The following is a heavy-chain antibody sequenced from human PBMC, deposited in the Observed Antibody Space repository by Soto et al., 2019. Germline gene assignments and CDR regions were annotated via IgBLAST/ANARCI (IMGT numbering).Heavy chain of an antibody. CDR3: VRALGSRFMEWPRFDP. J-gene: IGHJ5*02. CDR2: IYKGGTA. D-gene: IGHD3-3*01. V-gene: IGHV4-30-4*01. Sequence: QVQLQESGPGLVRPSQTLSLTCTVSGASIRVGDYYWTWIRQPPGKGLEWIGFIYKGGTAKYNPSLSSRVSISIDTSRSQFSLRLNYVTAADTAVYYCVRALGSRFMEWPRFDPWGQGTLVTVSS. CDR1: GASIRVGDYY.